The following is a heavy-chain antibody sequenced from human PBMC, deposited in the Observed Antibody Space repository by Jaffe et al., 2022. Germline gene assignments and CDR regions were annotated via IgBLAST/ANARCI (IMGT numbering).Heavy chain of an antibody. CDR3: ARGSYFHFDH. CDR1: GFTFSDYW. Sequence: LVQSGGGSVQPGGSLRLSCATSGFTFSDYWMHWLRRAPGKGLVWVARIYGDGTDTIYADSVKGRFTISRDNAKKTLYLQMNSLRDDDTAVYYCARGSYFHFDHWGQGTRVTVSS. V-gene: IGHV3-74*01. J-gene: IGHJ4*02. D-gene: IGHD3-10*01. CDR2: IYGDGTDT.